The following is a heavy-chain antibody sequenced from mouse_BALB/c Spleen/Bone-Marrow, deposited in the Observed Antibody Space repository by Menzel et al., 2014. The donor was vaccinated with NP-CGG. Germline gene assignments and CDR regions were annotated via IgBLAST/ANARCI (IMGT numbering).Heavy chain of an antibody. CDR1: GFTFTSYW. V-gene: IGHV1S81*02. J-gene: IGHJ4*01. Sequence: QVQLQQSGAELVKPGASVKLSCMASGFTFTSYWIHWVKQRPGQGPGWIGEINPSNGRTNYNEEFKSKATLTEDKSSSTAYMQLSSLTSEDSAVYYCARDGNYRYAMDYWGQGTSVTVSS. CDR2: INPSNGRT. D-gene: IGHD2-1*01. CDR3: ARDGNYRYAMDY.